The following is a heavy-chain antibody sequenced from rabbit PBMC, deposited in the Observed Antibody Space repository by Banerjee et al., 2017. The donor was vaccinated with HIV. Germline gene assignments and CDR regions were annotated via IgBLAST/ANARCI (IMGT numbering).Heavy chain of an antibody. CDR2: IYAGSSGST. J-gene: IGHJ2*01. CDR1: GFSFSSSYW. CDR3: ARFHAYDYAAYAFDP. Sequence: QSLEESGGDLVKPGASLTLTCTASGFSFSSSYWMSWVRQAPGKGLEWIACIYAGSSGSTWYASWAKGRFTISKTSSTTVTLQMTSLTAADTATYFCARFHAYDYAAYAFDPWGPGTLVT. D-gene: IGHD6-1*01. V-gene: IGHV1S40*01.